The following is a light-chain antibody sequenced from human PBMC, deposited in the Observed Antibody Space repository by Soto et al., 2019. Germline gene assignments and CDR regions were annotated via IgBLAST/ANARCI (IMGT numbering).Light chain of an antibody. CDR2: DAS. CDR1: QSISRH. J-gene: IGKJ4*01. V-gene: IGKV3-11*01. CDR3: QQRSNWPPIT. Sequence: DIVMTPSPSTLSVSPGERATLYCLASQSISRHLAWYQQKPGQAPRLLISDASNRATGIPARFSGSGSGTDFTLTISSLEPEDFAGCYCQQRSNWPPITFGGGTKVEIK.